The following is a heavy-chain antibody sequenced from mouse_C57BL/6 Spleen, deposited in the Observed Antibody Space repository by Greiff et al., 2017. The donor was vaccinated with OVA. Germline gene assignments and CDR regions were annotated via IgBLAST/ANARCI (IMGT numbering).Heavy chain of an antibody. V-gene: IGHV1-81*01. D-gene: IGHD2-4*01. CDR2: IYPRSGNT. Sequence: QVQLKESGAELARPGASVKLSCKASGYTFTSYGISWVKQRTGQGLEWIGEIYPRSGNTYYNEKFKGKATLTADKSSSTAYMELRSLTSEDSAVYFCARYGDYDRFDYWGQGTTLTVSS. CDR1: GYTFTSYG. CDR3: ARYGDYDRFDY. J-gene: IGHJ2*01.